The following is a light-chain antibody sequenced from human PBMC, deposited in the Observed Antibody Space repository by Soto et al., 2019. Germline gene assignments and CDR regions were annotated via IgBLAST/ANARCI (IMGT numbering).Light chain of an antibody. V-gene: IGKV3-15*01. J-gene: IGKJ4*01. CDR3: QQYNNWPLT. Sequence: EGVMTQSPATLSVSPGERATLSCRAGQSVSSGLAWYQQKPGQTPRLLIYAASTRATGIPARFSGSGSGTEFTLTISSLQSEDFAVYYCQQYNNWPLTFGGGTKVDI. CDR1: QSVSSG. CDR2: AAS.